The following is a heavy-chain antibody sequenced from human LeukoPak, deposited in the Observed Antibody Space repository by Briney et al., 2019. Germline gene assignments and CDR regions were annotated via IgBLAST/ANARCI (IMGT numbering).Heavy chain of an antibody. V-gene: IGHV3-23*01. J-gene: IGHJ4*02. CDR2: ISASGGST. CDR1: GFTFSSSA. Sequence: GGSLRLSCAASGFTFSSSAMSWVRQVPGKGLEWVSGISASGGSTSYADSVRGRFTISRDNSKNTLYVQMNSLRDEDTAVYYCAKDQRRESPHYLDSWGQGTLVTVSS. CDR3: AKDQRRESPHYLDS.